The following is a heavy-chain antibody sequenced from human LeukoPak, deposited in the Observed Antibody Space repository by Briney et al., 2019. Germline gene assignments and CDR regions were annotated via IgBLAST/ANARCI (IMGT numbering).Heavy chain of an antibody. D-gene: IGHD3-22*01. CDR2: IIPIFGTA. V-gene: IGHV1-69*13. CDR3: ARTPYDSSPEFDY. J-gene: IGHJ4*02. CDR1: GGTFSSYA. Sequence: SVKVSCKASGGTFSSYAISWVRQAPGQGLEWMGGIIPIFGTANYAQKFQGRVTITADESTSTAYMELSSLRSEDTAVYYCARTPYDSSPEFDYWGQGTLVTVSS.